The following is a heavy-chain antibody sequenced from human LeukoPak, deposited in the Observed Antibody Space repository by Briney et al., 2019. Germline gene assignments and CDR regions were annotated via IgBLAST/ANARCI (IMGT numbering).Heavy chain of an antibody. V-gene: IGHV4-31*03. CDR1: GGSISSGGYY. Sequence: SETLSHTCTVSGGSISSGGYYWSWIRQHPGKGLEWIGYIYYSGSTYYNPSLKSRVTISVDTSMNQFSLKLSSVTAADTAVYYCXXGEPLCGGDCYGWGNNWFDPWGQGTLVTVSS. D-gene: IGHD2-21*02. CDR2: IYYSGST. J-gene: IGHJ5*02. CDR3: XXGEPLCGGDCYGWGNNWFDP.